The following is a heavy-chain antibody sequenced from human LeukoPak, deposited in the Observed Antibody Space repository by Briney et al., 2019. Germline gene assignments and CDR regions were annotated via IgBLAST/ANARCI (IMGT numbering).Heavy chain of an antibody. CDR3: ARGIGVVPRFGFDP. CDR2: IYYSGST. Sequence: SETLSLTCTVSGGSISSYYWSWIRQPPGKGLEWIGYIYYSGSTNYNPSLKSRVTISVDTSKNQFSLKLSPVTAADTAVYYCARGIGVVPRFGFDPWGQGTLVTVSS. D-gene: IGHD2-15*01. V-gene: IGHV4-59*01. CDR1: GGSISSYY. J-gene: IGHJ5*02.